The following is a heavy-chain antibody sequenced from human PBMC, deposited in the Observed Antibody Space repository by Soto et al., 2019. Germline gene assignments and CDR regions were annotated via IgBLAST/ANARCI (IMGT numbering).Heavy chain of an antibody. J-gene: IGHJ4*02. V-gene: IGHV3-30*18. D-gene: IGHD6-6*01. CDR1: GFTLSGYG. CDR2: SSYDGRNQ. Sequence: QVQVVESGGGVVQPGRSLRLSCAASGFTLSGYGMHWVRQAPGKGLEWVAVSSYDGRNQYYADSVKGRFTVSGDNSKSTLYLQMDSLGVEDSAVYYCAKGGSSSARYFDYWGQGTLVTVSS. CDR3: AKGGSSSARYFDY.